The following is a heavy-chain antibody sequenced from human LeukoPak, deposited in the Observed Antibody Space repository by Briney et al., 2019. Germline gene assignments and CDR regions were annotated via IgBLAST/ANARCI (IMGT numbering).Heavy chain of an antibody. Sequence: SETLSLTCTVSGDSISSSSYYWGWIRQSPGKGLEWIGSIYYGGSTHYKSSLKSRVNISVDTSKNQFFLKLNSVTAADTAVYYCARVGATLMESYFDYWGQGTLVTVSS. CDR2: IYYGGST. D-gene: IGHD1-26*01. CDR1: GDSISSSSYY. CDR3: ARVGATLMESYFDY. J-gene: IGHJ4*02. V-gene: IGHV4-39*07.